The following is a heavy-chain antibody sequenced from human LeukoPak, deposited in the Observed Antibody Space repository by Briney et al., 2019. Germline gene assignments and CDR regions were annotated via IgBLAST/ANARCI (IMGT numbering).Heavy chain of an antibody. J-gene: IGHJ4*02. V-gene: IGHV4-4*07. Sequence: PSETLSLTCTVSGGSISTYYWSWIRQPAGKALEWIGRMYISGETNYNPSLKSRVTVSLDTSKNHFSLKLNSVTAADTAVYFCASGSQGVGNNYWGQGTLVTVSS. CDR3: ASGSQGVGNNY. CDR1: GGSISTYY. CDR2: MYISGET. D-gene: IGHD4-23*01.